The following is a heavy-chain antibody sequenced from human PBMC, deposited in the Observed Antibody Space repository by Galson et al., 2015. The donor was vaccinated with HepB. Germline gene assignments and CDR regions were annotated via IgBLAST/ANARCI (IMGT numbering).Heavy chain of an antibody. CDR3: ARGGDLWSRYYIKSGWGKPAYGMDV. CDR1: GYIFTTYY. V-gene: IGHV1-46*04. D-gene: IGHD3-3*01. J-gene: IGHJ6*02. CDR2: INPGGDSA. Sequence: SVKVSCKASGYIFTTYYMHWVRQAPGQGLEWMGIINPGGDSATYAQKLKGRITMTRDTSTSTPYMELRSLRSEDTAVYYCARGGDLWSRYYIKSGWGKPAYGMDVWGQGTTVIVSS.